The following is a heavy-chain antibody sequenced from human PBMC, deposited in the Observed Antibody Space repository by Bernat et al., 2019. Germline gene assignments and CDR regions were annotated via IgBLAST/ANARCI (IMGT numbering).Heavy chain of an antibody. CDR2: IYYSGST. CDR3: ARAQYYDFWSGYFYGYYFDY. D-gene: IGHD3-3*01. Sequence: QVQLRESGPGLVKPSQTLSLTCTVSGGSISSGDYYWSWIRQPPGKGLEWIGYIYYSGSTYYNPSLKSRVTISVDTSKNQFSLKLSSVTAADTAVYYCARAQYYDFWSGYFYGYYFDYWGQGTLVTVSS. J-gene: IGHJ4*02. V-gene: IGHV4-30-4*01. CDR1: GGSISSGDYY.